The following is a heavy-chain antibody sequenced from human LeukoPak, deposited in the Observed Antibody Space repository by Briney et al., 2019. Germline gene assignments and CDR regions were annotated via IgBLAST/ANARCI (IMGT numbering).Heavy chain of an antibody. CDR2: ISGSGGST. D-gene: IGHD6-19*01. CDR3: AKEKEQWLVHSGSDYFDY. V-gene: IGHV3-23*01. J-gene: IGHJ4*02. Sequence: GGSLRLSCAASGFTFSSYAMSWVRQAPGKGLEWVSAISGSGGSTYYADSVKGRFTISRDNSKNTLYLQMNSLRAEDTAVYYCAKEKEQWLVHSGSDYFDYWGQGTLVTVSS. CDR1: GFTFSSYA.